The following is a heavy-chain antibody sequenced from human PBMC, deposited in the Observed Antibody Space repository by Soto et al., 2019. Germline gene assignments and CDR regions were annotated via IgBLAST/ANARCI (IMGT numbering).Heavy chain of an antibody. CDR1: GFTVSNNY. CDR2: IYSGGTT. J-gene: IGHJ4*02. D-gene: IGHD4-4*01. Sequence: EVQLVESGGGLVQPGGSLRLSCAASGFTVSNNYMIWFRLPPGKGLEWVSLIYSGGTTYYADSVKGRFTISRDNSKNTLYLQMNSLRVEATSVYYCARTGWGMATVGMWGPGTLVTVSS. V-gene: IGHV3-53*01. CDR3: ARTGWGMATVGM.